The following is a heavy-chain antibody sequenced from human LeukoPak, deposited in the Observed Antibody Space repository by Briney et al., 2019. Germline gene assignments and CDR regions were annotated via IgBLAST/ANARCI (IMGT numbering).Heavy chain of an antibody. CDR2: INHSGST. D-gene: IGHD2-15*01. CDR3: ARTCSGSSCYAFVAFDY. J-gene: IGHJ4*02. CDR1: GGSFSGYY. Sequence: SETLSLTCAVYGGSFSGYYWSWIRQPPGKGLEWIGEINHSGSTNYNPSLKSRFTKSVDTSKKQYSMKLSSVTAADTAVYYCARTCSGSSCYAFVAFDYWGQGTLVTVSS. V-gene: IGHV4-34*01.